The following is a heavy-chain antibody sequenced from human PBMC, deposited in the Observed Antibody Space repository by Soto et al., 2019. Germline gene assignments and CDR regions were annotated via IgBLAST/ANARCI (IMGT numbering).Heavy chain of an antibody. D-gene: IGHD5-18*01. V-gene: IGHV4-4*07. CDR3: ARDRGYRSGSFGS. CDR2: IYSDGTT. J-gene: IGHJ5*02. CDR1: GCSISGYY. Sequence: PXETLSLTCLVSGCSISGYYWSWIRQPAGKELEWIGRIYSDGTTNYNPSLKGRGTMSVGTSKKQISLKLTSVTAADTAMYYCARDRGYRSGSFGSSGQGVLVTVSS.